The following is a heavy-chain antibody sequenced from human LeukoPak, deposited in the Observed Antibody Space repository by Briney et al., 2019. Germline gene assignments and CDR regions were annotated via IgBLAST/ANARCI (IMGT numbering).Heavy chain of an antibody. Sequence: ASVKVSCKASGYTFTSYGISWVRQAPGQGLEWMGWISAYNGNTNYAQKLQGRVTMTRNTSISTAYMELSSLRSEDTAVYYCARHPTLDYDYVWGSYRYPQYYYYGIDVWGQGTTVTVSS. D-gene: IGHD3-16*02. CDR3: ARHPTLDYDYVWGSYRYPQYYYYGIDV. J-gene: IGHJ6*02. CDR2: ISAYNGNT. CDR1: GYTFTSYG. V-gene: IGHV1-18*01.